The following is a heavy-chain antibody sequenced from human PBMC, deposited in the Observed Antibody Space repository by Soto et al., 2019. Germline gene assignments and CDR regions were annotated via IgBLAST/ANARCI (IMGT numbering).Heavy chain of an antibody. D-gene: IGHD2-15*01. J-gene: IGHJ4*02. Sequence: QVQLAQSGAEVRKPGSSVKVSCRASGGSFSDFAFSWVRQAPGQGLEWMGGIIPMFAATKYAQRFQDRVTITADVSTKTVYLALSSLTSDDSAVYYCARGGIVAVPAALSSYDDYTNYRFDSWGQGTLVSVSS. V-gene: IGHV1-69*01. CDR2: IIPMFAAT. CDR1: GGSFSDFA. CDR3: ARGGIVAVPAALSSYDDYTNYRFDS.